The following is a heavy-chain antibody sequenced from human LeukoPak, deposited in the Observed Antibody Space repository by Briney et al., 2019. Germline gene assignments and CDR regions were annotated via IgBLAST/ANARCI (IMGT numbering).Heavy chain of an antibody. Sequence: PSETLSLTCAVYGGSFSGYYWSWIRQPPGKGLEWIGEINHSGSTNYNPSLKSRVTISVDTSKNQFSLKLSSVTAADTAVYYCARDVRTIRGVFNPWGQGTLVTVSS. D-gene: IGHD3-3*01. CDR2: INHSGST. J-gene: IGHJ5*02. V-gene: IGHV4-34*01. CDR1: GGSFSGYY. CDR3: ARDVRTIRGVFNP.